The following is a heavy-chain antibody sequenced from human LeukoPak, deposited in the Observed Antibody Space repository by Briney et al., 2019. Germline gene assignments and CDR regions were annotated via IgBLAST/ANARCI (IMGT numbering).Heavy chain of an antibody. CDR1: GYTFTGYY. Sequence: SVMVSCKASGYTFTGYYIHWLRQAPGQGLEWMGAIIPIFGTANDAQKFQGRVTITADESTSTAYMELSSLRSEDTAVYYCASGVGAALNYFDYWGQGTLVTVSS. J-gene: IGHJ4*02. D-gene: IGHD3-3*01. V-gene: IGHV1-69*13. CDR2: IIPIFGTA. CDR3: ASGVGAALNYFDY.